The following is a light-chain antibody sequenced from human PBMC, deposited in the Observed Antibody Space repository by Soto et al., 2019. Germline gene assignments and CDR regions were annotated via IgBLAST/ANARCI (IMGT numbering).Light chain of an antibody. CDR1: QTSSNY. CDR3: QQCYSSPLT. J-gene: IGKJ4*01. Sequence: DIPMTQSPSSLSASVGDRVTITCRASQTSSNYLNWYQQQPGKAPKLLIYAASSLQSGCPSRFSGSGSGTDFSLTISSLQPEDFATYYCQQCYSSPLTFGGGTKVEIK. V-gene: IGKV1-39*01. CDR2: AAS.